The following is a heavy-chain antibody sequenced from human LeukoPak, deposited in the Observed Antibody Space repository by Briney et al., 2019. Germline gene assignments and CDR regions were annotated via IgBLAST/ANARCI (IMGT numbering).Heavy chain of an antibody. CDR3: ARDRSGCYPRFFDY. J-gene: IGHJ4*02. CDR2: IYYSGSA. D-gene: IGHD4/OR15-4a*01. Sequence: SETLSLTCTVSGGSISSYQCSWIRQPPGKGLEWIGNIYYSGSANYNPSLKSRVTISVDTSKNQFSLKLTSVTAADTAVYYCARDRSGCYPRFFDYWGQGTLVTVSS. V-gene: IGHV4-59*12. CDR1: GGSISSYQ.